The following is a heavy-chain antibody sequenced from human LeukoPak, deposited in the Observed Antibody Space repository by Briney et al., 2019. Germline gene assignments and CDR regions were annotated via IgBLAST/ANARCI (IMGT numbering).Heavy chain of an antibody. D-gene: IGHD6-13*01. CDR2: INPNSGGT. CDR3: ARGALRHSSSWSRDARLDY. CDR1: GYTFTDYF. J-gene: IGHJ4*02. Sequence: ASVKVSCKASGYTFTDYFMHWVRQAPGQGLEWMGWINPNSGGTNYAQKFQGRVAMTRDASISTAYMELSGLLYDDTAVYYCARGALRHSSSWSRDARLDYWGLGTLVTVSS. V-gene: IGHV1-2*02.